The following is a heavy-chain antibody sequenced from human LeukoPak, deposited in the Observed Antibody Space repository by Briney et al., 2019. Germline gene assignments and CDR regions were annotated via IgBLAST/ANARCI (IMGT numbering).Heavy chain of an antibody. CDR1: GFIFSGYG. J-gene: IGHJ4*02. D-gene: IGHD1-26*01. V-gene: IGHV3-30*19. Sequence: GGSLRLSCAASGFIFSGYGMHWVRQAPGKGLEWVAVISYDGSTIYFADSVKGRFTISRDNSKDTVYLQMNSLRGDDTAVYYCAKGVGSTGSYFDYWGQGTLVTVSS. CDR3: AKGVGSTGSYFDY. CDR2: ISYDGSTI.